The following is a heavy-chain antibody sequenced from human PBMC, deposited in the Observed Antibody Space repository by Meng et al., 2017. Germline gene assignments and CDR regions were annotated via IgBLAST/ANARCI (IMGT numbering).Heavy chain of an antibody. J-gene: IGHJ4*02. CDR1: GFTFSSYA. CDR2: ISYDGSNK. D-gene: IGHD3-22*01. V-gene: IGHV3-30*01. CDR3: ARVRRNYDSSGYYSH. Sequence: QGELVGSGGGGVQPGRSLGLSGAASGFTFSSYAMHWVRQAPGKGLEWVAVISYDGSNKYYADSVKGRFTISRDNSKNTLYLQMNSLRAEDTAVYYCARVRRNYDSSGYYSHWGQGTLVTVSS.